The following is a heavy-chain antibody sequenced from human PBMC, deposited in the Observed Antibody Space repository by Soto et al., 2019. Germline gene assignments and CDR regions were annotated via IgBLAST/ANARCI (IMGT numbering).Heavy chain of an antibody. CDR3: ARVSSPSSSWYVDYYYYGMDV. D-gene: IGHD6-13*01. V-gene: IGHV1-2*02. CDR1: GYSFTDHY. Sequence: GASVKVSCKASGYSFTDHYIHWVRQAPGQGLEWMGWVNPNTGGTNYAQRFHGRVTMTRDTSITTAYMELSSLRSDDTAVYYCARVSSPSSSWYVDYYYYGMDVWGQGTTVTVSS. J-gene: IGHJ6*02. CDR2: VNPNTGGT.